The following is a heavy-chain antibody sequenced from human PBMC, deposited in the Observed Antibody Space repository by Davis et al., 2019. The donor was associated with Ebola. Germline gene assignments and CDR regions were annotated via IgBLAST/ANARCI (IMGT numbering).Heavy chain of an antibody. CDR2: IDPSDSYT. CDR1: GYSFTSYW. Sequence: PGGSLRLSCKGSGYSFTSYWISWVRQMPGKGLEWMGRIDPSDSYTNYSPSFQGQVTISADKSISTAYLQWSSLRSEDTAVYYCAPGPGGLLDYWGQGTLVTVSS. V-gene: IGHV5-10-1*04. CDR3: APGPGGLLDY. J-gene: IGHJ4*02.